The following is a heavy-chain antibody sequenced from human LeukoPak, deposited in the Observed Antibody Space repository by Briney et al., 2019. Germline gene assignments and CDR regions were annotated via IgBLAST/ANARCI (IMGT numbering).Heavy chain of an antibody. CDR2: ISSDGRNI. V-gene: IGHV3-74*01. CDR1: GFTFSDYW. CDR3: ERDESSSWYYYYCCMDV. D-gene: IGHD6-13*01. J-gene: IGHJ6*02. Sequence: GGSLRLSCAASGFTFSDYWMHWVRQAPGKGLEWVSRISSDGRNIWYADAVEGRFTISRDTAKNTLYLQKNSLTPEGTAVACFERDESSSWYYYYCCMDVWGQGTTVTVSS.